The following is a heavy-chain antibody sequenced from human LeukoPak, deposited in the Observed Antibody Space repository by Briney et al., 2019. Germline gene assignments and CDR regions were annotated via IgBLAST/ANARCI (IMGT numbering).Heavy chain of an antibody. J-gene: IGHJ6*03. CDR3: TTLLCSSGCGWPYYYYYMDV. V-gene: IGHV3-15*01. Sequence: GGSLRLSCAASGFTFSNAWMSWVRQAPGKGLEWVGRIKSKTDGWTTDYAAPVKGRFTISRDDSKNTLYLQMNSLKTEDTAVYYCTTLLCSSGCGWPYYYYYMDVWGKGTTVTISS. D-gene: IGHD6-19*01. CDR2: IKSKTDGWTT. CDR1: GFTFSNAW.